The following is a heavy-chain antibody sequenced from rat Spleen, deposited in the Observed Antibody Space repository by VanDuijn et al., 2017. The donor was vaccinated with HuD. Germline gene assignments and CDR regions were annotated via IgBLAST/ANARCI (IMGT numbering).Heavy chain of an antibody. CDR1: GFTFSNYY. CDR2: ISYEGSST. V-gene: IGHV5-22*01. Sequence: EVQLVESGGGLVQPGRSMKLSCAASGFTFSNYYMAWVRQAPKKGLEWVASISYEGSSTYYGDSVKGRFTISRDNAKSTLYLQMNSLRSEDTATYYCARQGYWYFDFWGPGTMVTVSS. CDR3: ARQGYWYFDF. J-gene: IGHJ1*01.